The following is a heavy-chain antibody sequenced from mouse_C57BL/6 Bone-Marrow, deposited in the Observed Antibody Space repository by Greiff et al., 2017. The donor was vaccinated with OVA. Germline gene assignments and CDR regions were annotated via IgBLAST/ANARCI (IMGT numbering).Heavy chain of an antibody. CDR2: INPNNGGT. D-gene: IGHD2-1*01. J-gene: IGHJ2*01. CDR1: GYTFTDYN. CDR3: ARCGNLDY. Sequence: EVKLMESGPELVKPGASVKMSCKASGYTFTDYNMHWVKQSHGKSLEWIGYINPNNGGTSYNQKFKGKATLTVNKSSSTAYMELRSLTSEESAVYYCARCGNLDYWGQGTTLTVSS. V-gene: IGHV1-22*01.